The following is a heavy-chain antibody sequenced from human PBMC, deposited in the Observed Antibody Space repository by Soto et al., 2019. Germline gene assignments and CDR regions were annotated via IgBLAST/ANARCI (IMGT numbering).Heavy chain of an antibody. Sequence: EVQLVESGGGLVQPGGSLRLACAASGFTFSSYWMHWVRQAPGKGLVWISRIIRDGSSTNYADSVKGRVTISRDNAKNMLYLEINSLRADDTAVYFCGRGGSGIYGMDIWGQGTTVIVSS. CDR1: GFTFSSYW. CDR2: IIRDGSST. D-gene: IGHD6-13*01. V-gene: IGHV3-74*01. CDR3: GRGGSGIYGMDI. J-gene: IGHJ6*02.